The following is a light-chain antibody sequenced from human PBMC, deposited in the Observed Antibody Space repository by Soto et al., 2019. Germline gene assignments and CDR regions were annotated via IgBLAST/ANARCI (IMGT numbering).Light chain of an antibody. CDR3: SSYAASNTPYV. Sequence: QSVLTQPPSASGSPGQSVTISCTGTSSDVGGYNYVSWYQHHPGNAPKLMIYEVNKRTSGVPDRFSGSKSGNTASLTVSGLQAEDEADYYCSSYAASNTPYVFGTGTKVTLL. J-gene: IGLJ1*01. CDR2: EVN. CDR1: SSDVGGYNY. V-gene: IGLV2-8*01.